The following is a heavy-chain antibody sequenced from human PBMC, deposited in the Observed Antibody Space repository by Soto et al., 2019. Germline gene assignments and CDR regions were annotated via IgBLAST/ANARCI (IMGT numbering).Heavy chain of an antibody. J-gene: IGHJ4*02. CDR3: AKDLYYYHSSLDDY. CDR1: GFTFSSYA. CDR2: ISNDGSNK. Sequence: QVQLVESGGGVVQPGRSLRLSCAASGFTFSSYAMHWVRQAPGKGLEWVAVISNDGSNKFDADSVKGRFTISRDNARNTLHLQMNTLRAEDMAVYYCAKDLYYYHSSLDDYWGQGTLVTVSS. V-gene: IGHV3-30*18. D-gene: IGHD3-22*01.